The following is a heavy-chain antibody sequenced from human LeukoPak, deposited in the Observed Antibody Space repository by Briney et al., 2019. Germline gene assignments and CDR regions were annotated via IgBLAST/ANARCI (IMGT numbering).Heavy chain of an antibody. J-gene: IGHJ4*02. V-gene: IGHV3-33*01. CDR1: GFTFRNYG. CDR3: ARASNLAAGLLDY. D-gene: IGHD6-13*01. CDR2: IWSDGTND. Sequence: GRSLRLSCAVSGFTFRNYGFHWVRQAPAKGLEWVAVIWSDGTNDNYADSVKGRFTMSRDTSKNTLFLQMNSLRAEDTAVYYCARASNLAAGLLDYWGQGTLVTVSS.